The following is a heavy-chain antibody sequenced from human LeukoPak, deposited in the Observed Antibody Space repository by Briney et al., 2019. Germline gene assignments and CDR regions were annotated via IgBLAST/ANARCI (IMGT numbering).Heavy chain of an antibody. CDR1: GGSISSGGYY. Sequence: PSQTLSLTCTVSGGSISSGGYYWSWIRQHPGKGLEWIGYILTSGTTNYNPSLKSRVTISVDTSKNQFSLKLNSVTAADTAVYYCARPYSSSAHGTFDLWGPGTKVTVSS. CDR2: ILTSGTT. D-gene: IGHD6-13*01. CDR3: ARPYSSSAHGTFDL. J-gene: IGHJ3*01. V-gene: IGHV4-31*03.